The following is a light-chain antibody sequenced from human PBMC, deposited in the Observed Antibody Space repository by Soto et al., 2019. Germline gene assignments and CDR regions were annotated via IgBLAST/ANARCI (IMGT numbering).Light chain of an antibody. CDR3: QQYNNWPPLYT. Sequence: EVVMTQSPATLSVSPGERATLSCRASQSVSSNLAWYQQKPCQAPRLLIYVASTRATGIAARFSGSGCGTEFSLTISSMQSEDFAVYDCQQYNNWPPLYTFGQGTKLESK. CDR1: QSVSSN. CDR2: VAS. V-gene: IGKV3-15*01. J-gene: IGKJ2*01.